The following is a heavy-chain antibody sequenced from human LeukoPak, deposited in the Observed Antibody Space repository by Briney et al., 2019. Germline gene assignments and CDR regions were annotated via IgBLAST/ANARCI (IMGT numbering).Heavy chain of an antibody. Sequence: GGSLRLSCAASGFSFRDFAVHWQRQVPGKGLEWVSGISWNSGSLGYADYVRGRFTVFRDNANNFLYLQMNSLTPEDTALYYCVKGRCDGGCHTREFDYWGQGTLVTVSS. CDR1: GFSFRDFA. J-gene: IGHJ4*02. V-gene: IGHV3-9*01. D-gene: IGHD2-21*02. CDR2: ISWNSGSL. CDR3: VKGRCDGGCHTREFDY.